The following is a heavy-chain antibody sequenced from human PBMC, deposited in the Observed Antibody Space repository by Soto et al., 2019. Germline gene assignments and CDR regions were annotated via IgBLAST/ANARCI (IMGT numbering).Heavy chain of an antibody. Sequence: SQTLSLTCAISGDSVSSNTATWNWIRQSPSRGLEWLGRTYYRSKWYNDYAVSVKSRITINPDTSKNRFSLQLNSVTPEDTAVYYCARDCCTYYGVCYMGFDSWGQGTLVTVSS. CDR1: GDSVSSNTAT. CDR2: TYYRSKWYN. D-gene: IGHD2-8*01. V-gene: IGHV6-1*01. CDR3: ARDCCTYYGVCYMGFDS. J-gene: IGHJ4*02.